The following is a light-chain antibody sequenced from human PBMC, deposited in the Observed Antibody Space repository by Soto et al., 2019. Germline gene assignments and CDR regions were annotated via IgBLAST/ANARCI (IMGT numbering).Light chain of an antibody. V-gene: IGKV1-39*01. Sequence: DIQMTQSPSSLSGSVGDRVTITCRASESISSHLNWYQQKPGKAPKLLIYAASSLQNGVPTRFRGGGSGTDFTLTISNLLPEDFATYYFQQNYTTLYISFGQGTRLDIK. CDR3: QQNYTTLYIS. CDR1: ESISSH. CDR2: AAS. J-gene: IGKJ5*01.